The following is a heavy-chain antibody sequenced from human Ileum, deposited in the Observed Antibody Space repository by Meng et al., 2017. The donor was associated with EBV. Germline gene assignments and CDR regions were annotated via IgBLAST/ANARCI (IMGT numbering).Heavy chain of an antibody. CDR3: ASNGAFSLDH. CDR1: WDSNRNEPW. V-gene: IGHV4-4*02. CDR2: IHHTRGP. J-gene: IGHJ4*02. D-gene: IGHD2-8*01. Sequence: VPVPELGPGTGGPSGALALPRRGSWDSNRNEPWWSWGRQSPGKGLEWIGEIHHTRGPNYNPSLKSRVIISVDKSNNHFSLRLSAVTAADTAVYYCASNGAFSLDHWGQGTLVTVSS.